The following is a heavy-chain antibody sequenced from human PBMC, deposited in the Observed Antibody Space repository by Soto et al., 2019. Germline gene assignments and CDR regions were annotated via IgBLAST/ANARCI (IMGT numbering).Heavy chain of an antibody. Sequence: GGSLRLSCAASGFSFSTYAMSWARQAPGQGLEWVAVISYDGSNKYYADSVKGRFTISRDNSKNTLYLQMNSLRAEDTAVYYCARGGVVGYCSGGRCSDFDYWGQGTLVTVSS. D-gene: IGHD2-15*01. V-gene: IGHV3-30*03. CDR3: ARGGVVGYCSGGRCSDFDY. CDR2: ISYDGSNK. J-gene: IGHJ4*02. CDR1: GFSFSTYA.